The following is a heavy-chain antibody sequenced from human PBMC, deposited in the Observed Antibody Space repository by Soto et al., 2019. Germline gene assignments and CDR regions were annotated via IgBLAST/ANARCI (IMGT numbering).Heavy chain of an antibody. CDR2: ISATGGGT. D-gene: IGHD3-16*01. Sequence: GGALRVSCAASGFKFSNYAMSWVRQAPGKGLEWVSLISATGGGTYYADSVKGRFTISRDNSYNTLYLQVHSLTAEDTAVYYCAKDRRAGGNSAFYFDFWGQGAQVTVSS. J-gene: IGHJ4*02. CDR1: GFKFSNYA. V-gene: IGHV3-23*01. CDR3: AKDRRAGGNSAFYFDF.